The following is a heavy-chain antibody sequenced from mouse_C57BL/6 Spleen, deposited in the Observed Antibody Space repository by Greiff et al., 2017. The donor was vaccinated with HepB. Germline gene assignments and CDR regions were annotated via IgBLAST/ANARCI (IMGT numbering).Heavy chain of an antibody. D-gene: IGHD3-2*02. CDR2: IHPNSGST. CDR3: ARPARLGDYAMDY. Sequence: QVQLQQPGAELVKPGASVKLSCKASGYTFTSYWMHWVKQRPGQGLEWIGMIHPNSGSTNYNEKFKSKATLTVDKSSSAAYMQLSSLTSEDSAVYYCARPARLGDYAMDYWGQGTSVTVSS. CDR1: GYTFTSYW. J-gene: IGHJ4*01. V-gene: IGHV1-64*01.